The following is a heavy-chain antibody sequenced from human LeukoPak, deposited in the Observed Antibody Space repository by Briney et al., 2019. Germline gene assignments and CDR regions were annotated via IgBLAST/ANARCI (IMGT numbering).Heavy chain of an antibody. CDR1: GGTFSSYA. J-gene: IGHJ4*02. D-gene: IGHD6-13*01. CDR3: ARGVEAAAGTIYFDY. CDR2: IIPIFGTA. V-gene: IGHV1-69*06. Sequence: GASVKVSCKASGGTFSSYAISWVRQAPGQGLEWMGGIIPIFGTANYAQKFQGRVTITADKSTSTAYMELSSLRSEDTAVYYCARGVEAAAGTIYFDYWGQETLVTVSS.